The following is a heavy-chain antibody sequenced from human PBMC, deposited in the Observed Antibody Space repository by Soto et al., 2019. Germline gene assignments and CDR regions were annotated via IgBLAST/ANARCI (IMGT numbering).Heavy chain of an antibody. V-gene: IGHV4-30-2*01. D-gene: IGHD6-19*01. CDR3: ARGGLLPDY. CDR2: ISNRGST. CDR1: GGSTSSGGYS. Sequence: SETLSLTCAVSGGSTSSGGYSWSWLRQPPGKGLERIGYISNRGSTNYNPSLKRRVTISVDTSKNKISLRLSSVTAADTAVYYCARGGLLPDYWGQGTLVTVSS. J-gene: IGHJ4*02.